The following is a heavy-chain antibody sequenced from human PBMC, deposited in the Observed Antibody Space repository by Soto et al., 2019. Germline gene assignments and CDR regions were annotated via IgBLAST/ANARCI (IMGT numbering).Heavy chain of an antibody. D-gene: IGHD6-19*01. CDR3: ASSAA. Sequence: GGSLRLSCAASGFIFRSYGMHWVRQAPGKGLEWVAVIWYDGSNTYYADPVKGRFTISRDNSKNTLFLQMNSLRAEDTAVYYCASSAAWGRGTLVTVSS. CDR1: GFIFRSYG. CDR2: IWYDGSNT. V-gene: IGHV3-33*01. J-gene: IGHJ5*02.